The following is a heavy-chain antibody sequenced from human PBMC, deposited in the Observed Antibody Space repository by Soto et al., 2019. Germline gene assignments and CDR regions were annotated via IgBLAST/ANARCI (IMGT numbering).Heavy chain of an antibody. CDR2: VYYTGDT. CDR1: SGPDRSHN. V-gene: IGHV4-59*08. Sequence: QVQLQQSGPRLVKPSETLSLTCTVSSGPDRSHNWGWIRQPPGRGLEWIGYVYYTGDTAYNPSLRGQVTTSADTSTNDISLTMNSVTAADTAVYYCVRQGIDYLHGLVDVWGQGTTVSVSS. CDR3: VRQGIDYLHGLVDV. J-gene: IGHJ6*02. D-gene: IGHD4-17*01.